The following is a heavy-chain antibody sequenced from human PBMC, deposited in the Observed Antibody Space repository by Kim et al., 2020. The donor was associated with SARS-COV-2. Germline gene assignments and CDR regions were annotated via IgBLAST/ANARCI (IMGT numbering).Heavy chain of an antibody. D-gene: IGHD2-2*01. Sequence: GGSLRLSCAASGFTFSKFAMSWVRQAPGKGLEWVANIKQDAGEKYYVDSVKGRFNLSRDKAKNSLNLQMNSLRAEDTAVYYCARDWSKVPGIYLGQGTLVTVSS. J-gene: IGHJ4*02. CDR3: ARDWSKVPGIY. V-gene: IGHV3-7*01. CDR2: IKQDAGEK. CDR1: GFTFSKFA.